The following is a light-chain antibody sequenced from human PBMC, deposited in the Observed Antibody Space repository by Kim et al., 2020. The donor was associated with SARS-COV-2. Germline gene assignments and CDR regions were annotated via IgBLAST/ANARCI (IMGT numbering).Light chain of an antibody. CDR1: SLRLSY. Sequence: SSELTQEPTVSVALGQTVRITCQGDSLRLSYATWYQQKPGQAPVLVVYHKNQRPSGIPDRFSGSSSLNTASLTITRAQAEDEADYYCSSRDTSADHVLFGGVTQLTVL. V-gene: IGLV3-19*01. J-gene: IGLJ2*01. CDR2: HKN. CDR3: SSRDTSADHVL.